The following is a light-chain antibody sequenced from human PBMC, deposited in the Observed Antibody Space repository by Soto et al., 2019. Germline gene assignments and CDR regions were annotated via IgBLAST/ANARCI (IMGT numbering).Light chain of an antibody. CDR3: QHYNYWPPKT. Sequence: EIVITQSPATLSVSPGERTTLSSRASQSVRSNLAWYQQKPGQAPRLLIYGASTRVTGIPPRFSGSGSGTDFALTISSLQSEDFAVYYCQHYNYWPPKTFGQGTKVDI. J-gene: IGKJ1*01. CDR2: GAS. V-gene: IGKV3D-15*01. CDR1: QSVRSN.